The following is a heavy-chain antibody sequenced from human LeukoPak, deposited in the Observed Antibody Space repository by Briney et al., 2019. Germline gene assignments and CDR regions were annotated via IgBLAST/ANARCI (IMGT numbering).Heavy chain of an antibody. CDR1: GDSISSSTYSTTYY. D-gene: IGHD1-20*01. CDR2: ITYSGTT. CDR3: ARHGGRYNWSPSD. V-gene: IGHV4-39*01. J-gene: IGHJ4*02. Sequence: KSSETLSLTCTVSGDSISSSTYSTTYYWGWIRQPPGKGLEWIGSITYSGTTHYNASLKSRVTISVDTSKNQFSLRLSSVTAADTAVYFCARHGGRYNWSPSDWGQGTLVTVSS.